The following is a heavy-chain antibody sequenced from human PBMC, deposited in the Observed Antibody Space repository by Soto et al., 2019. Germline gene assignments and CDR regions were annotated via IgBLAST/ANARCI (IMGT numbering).Heavy chain of an antibody. V-gene: IGHV4-34*01. J-gene: IGHJ3*02. Sequence: QEQLQQWGAGLLKPSETLSLTCAVYGGFVSSGNYYWSWIRQPPGKGLEWIGEMSHSGGTHFNPSLKSRVTISVDTSKNQFSLKMSSVTGADTALYYCARVERGTATTVVDAFDIWGPGTMVTVSS. CDR1: GGFVSSGNYY. D-gene: IGHD1-1*01. CDR3: ARVERGTATTVVDAFDI. CDR2: MSHSGGT.